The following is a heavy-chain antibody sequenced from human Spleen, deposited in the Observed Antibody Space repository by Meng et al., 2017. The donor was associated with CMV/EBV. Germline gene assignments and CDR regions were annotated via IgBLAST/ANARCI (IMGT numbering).Heavy chain of an antibody. Sequence: INWVRQAPGKGLEWVSRIKSKTDGGTTEYAAPVKGRFTISRDDSKNTLYLQMNSLKTEDTAVYYCTTGGIRSGPYYYYGMDVWGQGTTVTVSS. CDR2: IKSKTDGGTT. J-gene: IGHJ6*02. V-gene: IGHV3-15*01. D-gene: IGHD6-19*01. CDR3: TTGGIRSGPYYYYGMDV.